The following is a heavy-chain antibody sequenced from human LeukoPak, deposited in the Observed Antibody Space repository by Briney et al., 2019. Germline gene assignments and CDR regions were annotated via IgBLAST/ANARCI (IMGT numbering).Heavy chain of an antibody. CDR3: ARGDDNGDYEAID. V-gene: IGHV1-2*02. Sequence: GASMKVSCKASGYTFTGYYMHWVRQAPGQGLEWMGWINPNSGGTDYAQKFQGRVTMTRDTSISTAYMELSRLRSDDTAVYYCARGDDNGDYEAIDWGQGTLVTVSS. D-gene: IGHD4-17*01. CDR1: GYTFTGYY. J-gene: IGHJ4*02. CDR2: INPNSGGT.